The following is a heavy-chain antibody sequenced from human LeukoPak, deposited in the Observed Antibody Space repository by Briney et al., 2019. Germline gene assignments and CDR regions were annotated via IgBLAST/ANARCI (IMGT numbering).Heavy chain of an antibody. CDR2: IYYSGST. J-gene: IGHJ5*02. Sequence: NPSETLSLTCTVSGGSISSYYWSWIRQPPGKGLEWIGYIYYSGSTNYNPSLKSRVTISVDTSKNQFSLKLSSVTAADTAVYYCARLVKTYYYGSGSYYSGYWFDPWGQGTLVTVSS. CDR3: ARLVKTYYYGSGSYYSGYWFDP. V-gene: IGHV4-59*01. CDR1: GGSISSYY. D-gene: IGHD3-10*01.